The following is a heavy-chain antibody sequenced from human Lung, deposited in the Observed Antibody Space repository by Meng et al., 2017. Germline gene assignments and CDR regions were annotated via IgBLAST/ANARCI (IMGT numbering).Heavy chain of an antibody. CDR3: AKDPTKLEPPL. CDR2: ISGSGGST. Sequence: EEQLLEFGVGLVRPGRSLRLSCAASGFTFSSYAMSWVRQAPGKGLEWVSAISGSGGSTSYADSVKGRFTISRDNSKNTLYLQMNSLRAEDTAVYYCAKDPTKLEPPLWGQGTLVTVSS. D-gene: IGHD1-14*01. CDR1: GFTFSSYA. V-gene: IGHV3-23*01. J-gene: IGHJ4*02.